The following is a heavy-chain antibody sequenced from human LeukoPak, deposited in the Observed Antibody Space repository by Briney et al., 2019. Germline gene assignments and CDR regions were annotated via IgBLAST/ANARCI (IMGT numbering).Heavy chain of an antibody. CDR3: ARQVRGAGWFDP. Sequence: GSLRLSCAASGFTVSSKYMSWVRQPPGKGLEWIGNIFYSGSTYYNPSLKSRVTISVDTSKNQFSLKLSSVTAADTAVYYCARQVRGAGWFDPWGQGTLVTVSS. J-gene: IGHJ5*02. CDR1: GFTVSSKY. CDR2: IFYSGST. D-gene: IGHD3-10*01. V-gene: IGHV4-39*01.